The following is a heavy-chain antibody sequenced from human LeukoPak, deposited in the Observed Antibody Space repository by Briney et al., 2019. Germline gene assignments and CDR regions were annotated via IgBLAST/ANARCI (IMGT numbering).Heavy chain of an antibody. J-gene: IGHJ4*02. CDR2: ISSSTNYI. Sequence: GGSLRLSCAASGFTFRTYSMNWVRQAPGKGLEWVSSISSSTNYIYYADSVKGRFRISRDNAKNSLYLQMNSLRAEDTAVYYRARHSSGYYYGETDYFDYWGQGTLVTVSS. CDR1: GFTFRTYS. V-gene: IGHV3-21*01. CDR3: ARHSSGYYYGETDYFDY. D-gene: IGHD3-22*01.